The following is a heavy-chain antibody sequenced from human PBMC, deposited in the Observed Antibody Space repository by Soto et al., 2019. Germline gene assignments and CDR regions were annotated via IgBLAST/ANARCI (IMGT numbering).Heavy chain of an antibody. V-gene: IGHV1-69*06. CDR2: IIPIFGTA. Sequence: SVKVSCKASGGTFSSYAISWVRQAPGQGLEWMGGIIPIFGTANYAQKFQGRVTITADKSTSTAYMELSSLRSEDTAVYYCARDPSSIAAQHYYGMDVWGQGTTVTVSS. D-gene: IGHD6-6*01. CDR3: ARDPSSIAAQHYYGMDV. CDR1: GGTFSSYA. J-gene: IGHJ6*02.